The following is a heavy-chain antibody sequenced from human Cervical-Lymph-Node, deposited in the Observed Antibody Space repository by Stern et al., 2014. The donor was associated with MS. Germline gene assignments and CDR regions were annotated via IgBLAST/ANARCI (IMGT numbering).Heavy chain of an antibody. V-gene: IGHV4-59*08. Sequence: QLQLQESGPGLVKPSETLSLTCTVSGGSVSSDHWSWIRQSPEKGLEWIGYIYHSATTNYNPSFRSRVTMSLETSMNQITPRLTSVTAADTAVYYCARQRQGSGWAYFFDYWGQGTPVIVSS. D-gene: IGHD6-19*01. CDR2: IYHSATT. CDR3: ARQRQGSGWAYFFDY. CDR1: GGSVSSDH. J-gene: IGHJ4*02.